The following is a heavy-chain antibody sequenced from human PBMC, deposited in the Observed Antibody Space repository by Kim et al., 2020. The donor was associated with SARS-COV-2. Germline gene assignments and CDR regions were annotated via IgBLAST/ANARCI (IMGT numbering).Heavy chain of an antibody. V-gene: IGHV4-61*07. Sequence: TPSLKSRVTISVDTAKNQFSLKLSSVTAADTAVYYCARHLGGDYSDYFDYWGQGTLVTVSS. J-gene: IGHJ4*02. CDR3: ARHLGGDYSDYFDY. D-gene: IGHD4-17*01.